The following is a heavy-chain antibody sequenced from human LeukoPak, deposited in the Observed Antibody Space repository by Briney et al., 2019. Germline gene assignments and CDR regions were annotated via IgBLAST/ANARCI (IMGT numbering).Heavy chain of an antibody. CDR1: GGTFSSYA. CDR3: AVDVEMATTKTDDAFDI. D-gene: IGHD5-24*01. V-gene: IGHV1-69*13. CDR2: IIPIFGTA. J-gene: IGHJ3*02. Sequence: SVKVSCKASGGTFSSYAISWVRQAPGQGLVWMGGIIPIFGTANYAQKFQGRVTITADESTSTAYMELSSLRSEDTAVYYCAVDVEMATTKTDDAFDIWGQGTMVTVSS.